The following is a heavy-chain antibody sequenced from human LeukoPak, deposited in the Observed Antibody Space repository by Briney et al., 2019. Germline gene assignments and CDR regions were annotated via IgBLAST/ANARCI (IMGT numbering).Heavy chain of an antibody. J-gene: IGHJ4*02. CDR2: IYYTGST. D-gene: IGHD1-1*01. Sequence: SETLSLTCTVSGGSISSYYWSWIRQPPGKGLEWIGFIYYTGSTNYNPSLKSRVTISVDTSKNQFSLKLSSVTAADTAVYYCARDRGTWNDDGFDYWGQGTLVTVSS. CDR3: ARDRGTWNDDGFDY. V-gene: IGHV4-59*12. CDR1: GGSISSYY.